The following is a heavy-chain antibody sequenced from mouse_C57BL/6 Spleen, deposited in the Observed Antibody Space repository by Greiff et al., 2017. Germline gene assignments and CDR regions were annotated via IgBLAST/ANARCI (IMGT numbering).Heavy chain of an antibody. CDR1: GYTFTSYW. J-gene: IGHJ3*01. Sequence: QVHVKQPGAELVKPGASVKLSCKASGYTFTSYWMHWVKQRPGQGLEWIGMIHPNSGSTNYNEKFKSKATLTVDKSSSTAYMQLSSLTSEDSAVYYCAIGDYAWFAYWGQGTLVTVSA. CDR3: AIGDYAWFAY. D-gene: IGHD2-4*01. V-gene: IGHV1-64*01. CDR2: IHPNSGST.